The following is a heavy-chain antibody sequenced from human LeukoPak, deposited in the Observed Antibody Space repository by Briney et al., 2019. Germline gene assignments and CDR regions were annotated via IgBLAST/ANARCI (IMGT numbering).Heavy chain of an antibody. J-gene: IGHJ4*02. CDR2: INTGNGNT. CDR1: GYGFTSYV. Sequence: EASVKVSCKASGYGFTSYVMHWVRQAPGQRLDWMGWINTGNGNTKYSHEFQGRVTITRDTSASTAYMELSSLRSEDMAVYYCARGIFKNIIMTYYFASWGQGTLVTVSS. V-gene: IGHV1-3*03. CDR3: ARGIFKNIIMTYYFAS. D-gene: IGHD2-15*01.